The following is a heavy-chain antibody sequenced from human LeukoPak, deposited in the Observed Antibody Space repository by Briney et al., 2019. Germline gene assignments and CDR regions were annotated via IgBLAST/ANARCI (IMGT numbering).Heavy chain of an antibody. J-gene: IGHJ4*02. V-gene: IGHV4-34*01. CDR3: ARSEGSSSSPGGY. CDR2: INHSGST. D-gene: IGHD6-13*01. Sequence: SETLSLTCAVYGGSFSGYYWSWIRQPPGKGLEWIGEINHSGSTNYNPSLKSRVTISVDTSKNQFSLKLSSVTAADTAVYYCARSEGSSSSPGGYWGQGTLVTVSS. CDR1: GGSFSGYY.